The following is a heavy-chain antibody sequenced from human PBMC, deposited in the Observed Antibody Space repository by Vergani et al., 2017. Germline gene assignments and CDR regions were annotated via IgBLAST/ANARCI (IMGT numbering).Heavy chain of an antibody. CDR2: IYYSGST. CDR1: GTSIRSSNYY. CDR3: ARHSTVEWLVKLGWFDP. Sequence: QLQLQESGPGLVKPSATLSLTCSVSGTSIRSSNYYWGWIRQPPGKGLEWIASIYYSGSTYYNPSLKSRVTISVDTSKNQFSLKLSSVTAAYTAVYFCARHSTVEWLVKLGWFDPWGQGILVTVSS. V-gene: IGHV4-39*01. D-gene: IGHD6-19*01. J-gene: IGHJ5*02.